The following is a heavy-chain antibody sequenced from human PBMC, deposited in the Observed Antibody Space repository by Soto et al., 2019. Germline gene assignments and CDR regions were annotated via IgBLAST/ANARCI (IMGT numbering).Heavy chain of an antibody. D-gene: IGHD3-16*01. J-gene: IGHJ4*02. V-gene: IGHV1-3*01. CDR2: INAGNGNT. CDR1: GYTFTSYA. CDR3: AREEGSGPGGY. Sequence: QVQLVQSGAEVKKPGASVKVSCKASGYTFTSYAMLWVRQAPGQRLEWMGWINAGNGNTKYSQKFQGRVTITRDTSASTAYMELSSLRSEDTAVYYCAREEGSGPGGYWGQGTLVTVSS.